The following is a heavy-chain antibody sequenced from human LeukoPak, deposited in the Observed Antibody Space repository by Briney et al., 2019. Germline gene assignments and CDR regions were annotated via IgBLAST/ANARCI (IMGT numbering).Heavy chain of an antibody. J-gene: IGHJ3*02. CDR2: ISSSSSYI. V-gene: IGHV3-21*01. Sequence: GGSLRLSCAASGFIFSSYSMNWVRQAPGKGLEWVSSISSSSSYIYYADSVKGRFTISRDNAKNSLYLQMNSLRAEDTAVYYCAAQGSDAFDIWGQGTMVTVSS. CDR1: GFIFSSYS. CDR3: AAQGSDAFDI.